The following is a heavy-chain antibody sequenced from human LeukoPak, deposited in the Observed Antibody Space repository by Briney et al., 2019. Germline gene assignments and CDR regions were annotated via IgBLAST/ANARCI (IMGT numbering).Heavy chain of an antibody. J-gene: IGHJ2*01. CDR1: GGSISSYY. V-gene: IGHV4-59*08. Sequence: SETLSLTCTVSGGSISSYYWSWIRQPPGKGLEWIGYIYYSESTSYNPSLKSRVTISVDKSKNQFSLKLSSVTAADTAVYYCARHRDGWYFDLWGRGTLVTVSS. CDR2: IYYSEST. CDR3: ARHRDGWYFDL. D-gene: IGHD2-21*02.